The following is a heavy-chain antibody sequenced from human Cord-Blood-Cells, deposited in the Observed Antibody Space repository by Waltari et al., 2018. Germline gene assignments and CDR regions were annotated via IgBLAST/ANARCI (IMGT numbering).Heavy chain of an antibody. V-gene: IGHV3-74*01. Sequence: EVQLVESGGGLVQPGGSLRLSCAASGFTFSSYWMHWVRQAPGKGLGWCSSVNSEGSGTSYADTGKGRFIISRDNAKNTLYLQMNSLRAGDTAVYYCARLTDYWGQGTLVTVSS. CDR3: ARLTDY. CDR2: VNSEGSGT. CDR1: GFTFSSYW. J-gene: IGHJ4*02.